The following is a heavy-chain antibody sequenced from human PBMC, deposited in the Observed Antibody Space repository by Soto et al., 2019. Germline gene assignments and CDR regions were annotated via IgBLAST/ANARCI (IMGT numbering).Heavy chain of an antibody. V-gene: IGHV1-58*01. CDR2: VVVTAGDT. D-gene: IGHD1-20*01. CDR1: GFPFSYSA. J-gene: IGHJ4*01. Sequence: SVKVSCKASGFPFSYSAVLWVRQARGQRLGWIGWVVVTAGDTNYALQFRERVTFTWDKSTSTAYMELSSLRSEDTAKYYCAAGPHNRLDYWGQ. CDR3: AAGPHNRLDY.